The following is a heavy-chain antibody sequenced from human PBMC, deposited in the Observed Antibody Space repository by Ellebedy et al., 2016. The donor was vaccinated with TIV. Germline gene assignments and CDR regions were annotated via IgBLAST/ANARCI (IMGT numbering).Heavy chain of an antibody. V-gene: IGHV4-34*01. CDR3: ARTNDDSSGYLDY. J-gene: IGHJ4*02. CDR2: INHSGST. CDR1: GGSFSGYY. Sequence: GSLRLSCAVYGGSFSGYYWTWIRQPPGKGLAWIGEINHSGSTNYNPSLKSRVTISVDTSKNQFSLKLSSVTAADTAVYYCARTNDDSSGYLDYWGQGTLVTVSS. D-gene: IGHD3-22*01.